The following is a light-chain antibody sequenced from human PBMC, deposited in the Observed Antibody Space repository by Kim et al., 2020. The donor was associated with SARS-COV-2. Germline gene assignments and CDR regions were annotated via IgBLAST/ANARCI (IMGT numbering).Light chain of an antibody. CDR3: QSYDSSSWV. CDR1: SGSIASNY. Sequence: NFMLTQPHSVSESPGKTITISCTRSSGSIASNYVQWYQQRPGSAPTTVIYDDNQRPSGVPDRFSGSIDSSSNSAPLTISGLKTEDEADYYCQSYDSSSWVFGGGTQLTVL. V-gene: IGLV6-57*04. J-gene: IGLJ3*02. CDR2: DDN.